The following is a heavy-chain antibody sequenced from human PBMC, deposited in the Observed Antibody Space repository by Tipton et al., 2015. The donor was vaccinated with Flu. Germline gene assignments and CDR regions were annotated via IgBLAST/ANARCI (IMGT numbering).Heavy chain of an antibody. CDR2: ISTSGST. CDR1: GGSISTSY. V-gene: IGHV4-4*07. Sequence: TLSLTCTVAGGSISTSYWSWIRQPAGKGLEWIGRISTSGSTNYNASLESRVTLSRDTSKNHISLRLRSATAADTALYYCARDLRGYSGYAGGDAFDMWGRGIIVFVSS. CDR3: ARDLRGYSGYAGGDAFDM. J-gene: IGHJ3*02. D-gene: IGHD5-12*01.